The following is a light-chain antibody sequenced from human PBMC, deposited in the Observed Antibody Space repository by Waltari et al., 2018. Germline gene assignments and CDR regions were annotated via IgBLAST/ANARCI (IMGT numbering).Light chain of an antibody. CDR1: QSVLYSANNKDY. CDR2: WAS. CDR3: QQYYGVPLT. V-gene: IGKV4-1*01. J-gene: IGKJ4*01. Sequence: DIVMTQSPDFLAVSLGERATINCKSSQSVLYSANNKDYLAWYQQKPGQPPKLLIYWASTRESGVPDRFSGSGFGTDFTLTISSLQAEDVAVYYCQQYYGVPLTFGGGTKVEIK.